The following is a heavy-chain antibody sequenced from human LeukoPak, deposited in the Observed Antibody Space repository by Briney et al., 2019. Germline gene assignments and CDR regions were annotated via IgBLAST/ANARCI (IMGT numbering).Heavy chain of an antibody. CDR3: ATAYMVRGVNAY. D-gene: IGHD3-10*01. V-gene: IGHV1-24*01. J-gene: IGHJ4*02. CDR1: GGTFGRNA. CDR2: FDPEDGET. Sequence: ASVKVSCKASGGTFGRNAISWVRQAPGKGLEWMGGFDPEDGETIYAQKFQGRVTMTEDTSTDTAYMELSSLRYEDTAVYSCATAYMVRGVNAYWGKGTLVTVSS.